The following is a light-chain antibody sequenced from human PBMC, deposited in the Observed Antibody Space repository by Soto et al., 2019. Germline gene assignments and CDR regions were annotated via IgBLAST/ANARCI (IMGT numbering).Light chain of an antibody. J-gene: IGKJ1*01. CDR2: GAS. CDR1: QSVSSK. CDR3: QKYNSAPWT. V-gene: IGKV3-15*01. Sequence: EIVMTQSPATLSVSPGERATLSCRASQSVSSKLAWYQQKPGQAPRLLIYGASTRATDIPARFSGSGSGTEFTLTISSLQSEDVATYYCQKYNSAPWTFGQGTKVEIK.